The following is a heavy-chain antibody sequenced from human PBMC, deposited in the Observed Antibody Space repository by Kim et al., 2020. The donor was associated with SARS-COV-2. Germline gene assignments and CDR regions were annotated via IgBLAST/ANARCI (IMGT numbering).Heavy chain of an antibody. V-gene: IGHV3-66*01. Sequence: YADAGKGRLTISRDDSINTLYLQMNSLRAEDTALYFCATEKSGYAFDYWGQGTLVTVSS. D-gene: IGHD3-3*01. CDR3: ATEKSGYAFDY. J-gene: IGHJ4*02.